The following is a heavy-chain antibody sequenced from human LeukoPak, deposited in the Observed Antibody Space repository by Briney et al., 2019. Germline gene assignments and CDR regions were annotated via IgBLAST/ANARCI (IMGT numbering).Heavy chain of an antibody. CDR2: IYYSGNT. CDR1: GVSISSSNSY. D-gene: IGHD3-16*01. Sequence: PSETLSLTCTVSGVSISSSNSYWGWIRQPPGKGLEWIGSIYYSGNTYYNASLKSQVSISIDTSKNQFSLKLSSVTAADTAIYYCARVQRYFDLWGQGTMVTVSS. J-gene: IGHJ3*01. CDR3: ARVQRYFDL. V-gene: IGHV4-39*07.